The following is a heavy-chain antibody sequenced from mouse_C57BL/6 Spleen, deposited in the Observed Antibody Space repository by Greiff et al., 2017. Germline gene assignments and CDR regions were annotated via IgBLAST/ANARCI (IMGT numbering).Heavy chain of an antibody. CDR2: IDPSDSET. V-gene: IGHV1-52*01. J-gene: IGHJ2*01. CDR3: AKRADGYDDYFDY. Sequence: QVQLQQPGAELVRPGSSVKLSCKASGYTFTSYWMHWVKQRPIQGLEWIGNIDPSDSETHYNQKFKDKATLTVDKSASTAYMQLSSLTSEDSAVYYCAKRADGYDDYFDYWGQGTTLTVSS. CDR1: GYTFTSYW. D-gene: IGHD2-2*01.